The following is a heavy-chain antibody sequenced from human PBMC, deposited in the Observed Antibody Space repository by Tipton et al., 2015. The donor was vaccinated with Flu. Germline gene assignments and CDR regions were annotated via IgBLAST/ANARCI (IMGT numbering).Heavy chain of an antibody. CDR2: ISSSGSTI. CDR3: ARIQEGTMVRGRG. Sequence: CAVSGFTFNSYEMNWVRQAPGKGLEWVSYISSSGSTIYYADSVKGRFTISRDNAKNSLYLQMNSLRAEDTAVYYCARIQEGTMVRGRGRGQGTLVTVSS. J-gene: IGHJ4*02. V-gene: IGHV3-48*03. D-gene: IGHD3-10*01. CDR1: GFTFNSYE.